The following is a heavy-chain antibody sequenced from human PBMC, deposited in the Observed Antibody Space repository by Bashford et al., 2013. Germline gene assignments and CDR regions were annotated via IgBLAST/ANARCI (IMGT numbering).Heavy chain of an antibody. CDR1: GYSFTTYA. CDR2: INAGNGNT. V-gene: IGHV1-3*01. D-gene: IGHD4/OR15-4a*01. Sequence: ASVKVSCKASGYSFTTYAIHWVRQAPGQRLEWMGWINAGNGNTKYSQNFQGRVTITRDTSASTAYMELSSLRSEDTAVYYCARVGGLWPLDYFDYVGPGNPGHRLL. CDR3: ARVGGLWPLDYFDY. J-gene: IGHJ4*02.